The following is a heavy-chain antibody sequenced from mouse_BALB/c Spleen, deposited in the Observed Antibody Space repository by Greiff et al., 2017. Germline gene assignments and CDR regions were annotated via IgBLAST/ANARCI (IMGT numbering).Heavy chain of an antibody. CDR3: ARKYYGRGYAMDY. J-gene: IGHJ4*01. Sequence: EVKVVESGGGLVQPGGSRKLSCAASGFTFSSFGMHWVRQAPEKGLEWVAYISSGSSTIYYADTVKGRFTISRDNPKNTLFLQMTSLRSEDTAMYYCARKYYGRGYAMDYWGQGTSVTVSS. V-gene: IGHV5-17*02. D-gene: IGHD1-1*01. CDR2: ISSGSSTI. CDR1: GFTFSSFG.